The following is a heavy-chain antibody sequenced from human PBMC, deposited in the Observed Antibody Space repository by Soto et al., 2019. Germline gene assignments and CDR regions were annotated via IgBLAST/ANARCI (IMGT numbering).Heavy chain of an antibody. Sequence: PGGSLRLSCAASGFRFSDYSMNWVRQAPGRGLEWVSYISSSSFTVHYADSVEGRFAISRDNAKNSLYLQMNSLRAEDTAVYYSARDYNDFWRGHFDYRGQGALVPGSS. D-gene: IGHD3-3*01. CDR1: GFRFSDYS. J-gene: IGHJ4*02. CDR2: ISSSSFTV. CDR3: ARDYNDFWRGHFDY. V-gene: IGHV3-48*01.